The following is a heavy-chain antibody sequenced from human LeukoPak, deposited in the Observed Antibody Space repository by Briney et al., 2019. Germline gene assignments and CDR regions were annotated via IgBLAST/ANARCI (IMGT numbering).Heavy chain of an antibody. CDR2: INPNSGGT. D-gene: IGHD6-19*01. V-gene: IGHV1-2*04. Sequence: ASVKVSCKASGYTFTGYYMHWVRQAPGQGLEWMGWINPNSGGTNHAQKFQGWVTMTRDTSISTAYMELSRLRSDDTVVYYCARRQNSSGWYGFDYWGQGTLVTVSS. J-gene: IGHJ4*02. CDR1: GYTFTGYY. CDR3: ARRQNSSGWYGFDY.